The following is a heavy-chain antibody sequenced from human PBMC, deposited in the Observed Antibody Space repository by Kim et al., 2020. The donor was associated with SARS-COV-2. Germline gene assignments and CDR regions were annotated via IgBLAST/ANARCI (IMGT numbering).Heavy chain of an antibody. J-gene: IGHJ6*02. CDR2: ISGSGGST. CDR1: GFTFSSYA. CDR3: AKDREVVVAAYYYYYGMDV. V-gene: IGHV3-23*01. Sequence: GGSLRLSCAASGFTFSSYAMSWVRQAPWKGLEWVSAISGSGGSTYYADSVKGRFTISRDNSKNTLYLQMNSLRAEDTAVYYCAKDREVVVAAYYYYYGMDVWGQGTTVTVSS. D-gene: IGHD2-15*01.